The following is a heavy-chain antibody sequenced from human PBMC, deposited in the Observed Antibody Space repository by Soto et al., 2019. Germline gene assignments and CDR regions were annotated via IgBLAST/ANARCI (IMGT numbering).Heavy chain of an antibody. CDR2: INHSGST. D-gene: IGHD5-18*01. CDR1: GGSFSGYY. CDR3: ARGNRGGVDTAMVGYYYYGMDV. Sequence: SETLSLTCAVYGGSFSGYYWSWIRQPPGKGLEWIGEINHSGSTNYNPSLKSRVTISVDTSKNQFSLKLSSVTAADTAVYYCARGNRGGVDTAMVGYYYYGMDVWGQGTTVTVSS. V-gene: IGHV4-34*01. J-gene: IGHJ6*02.